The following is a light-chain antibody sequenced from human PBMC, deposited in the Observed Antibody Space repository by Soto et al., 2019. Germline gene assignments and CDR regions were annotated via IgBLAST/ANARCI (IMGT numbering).Light chain of an antibody. CDR2: DNT. CDR1: TSNIGDNS. J-gene: IGLJ3*02. Sequence: QSVLTQPPSISAAPGQMVAISCSGTTSNIGDNSVSWYQHLPGTAPKVLTYDNTRRPLGIPDRFSGSKSGTSATLTITGLQTGDEADYYCATWDSALSAGVFGGGTKLTVL. CDR3: ATWDSALSAGV. V-gene: IGLV1-51*01.